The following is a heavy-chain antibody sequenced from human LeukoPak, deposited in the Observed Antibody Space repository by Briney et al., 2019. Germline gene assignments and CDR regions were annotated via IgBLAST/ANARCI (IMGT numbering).Heavy chain of an antibody. D-gene: IGHD3-9*01. V-gene: IGHV3-7*01. CDR1: GFTFSSYW. CDR2: IKQDGSEK. Sequence: GGSLRLSCAASGFTFSSYWMSWVRQAPGKGLEWVANIKQDGSEKYYVDSVKGRFTISRDNAKNSLYLQMNSLRAEDTAVYYCASKGRYFDWLTPPHYWGQGTLVPVSS. J-gene: IGHJ4*02. CDR3: ASKGRYFDWLTPPHY.